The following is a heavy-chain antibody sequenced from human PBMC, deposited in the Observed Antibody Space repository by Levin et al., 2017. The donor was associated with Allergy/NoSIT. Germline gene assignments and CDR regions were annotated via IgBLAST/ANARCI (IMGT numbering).Heavy chain of an antibody. CDR3: ASGPISDF. CDR2: INEGGDTI. CDR1: GFAFSTYE. D-gene: IGHD5-24*01. V-gene: IGHV3-48*03. J-gene: IGHJ4*02. Sequence: QPGGSLRLSCEASGFAFSTYEMTWVRQAPGKGLEWVSYINEGGDTIYYAAPVKGRFTISRDNAKNSLYLQMNSLRAEDTAIYYCASGPISDFWGQGTLVTVSS.